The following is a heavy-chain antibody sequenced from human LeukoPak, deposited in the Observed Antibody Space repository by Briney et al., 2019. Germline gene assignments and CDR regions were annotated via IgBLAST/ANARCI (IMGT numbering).Heavy chain of an antibody. D-gene: IGHD3-22*01. CDR2: IYSGGST. V-gene: IGHV3-53*01. Sequence: RTGGSLRLSCAASGFTVSSNYMSWVRQAPGKGLEWVSVIYSGGSTYYAVSVKGRFTISRDNSKNTLYLQMNSLRAEDTAVYYCAREGNYYDSSGAFDIWGQGTMVTVSS. J-gene: IGHJ3*02. CDR3: AREGNYYDSSGAFDI. CDR1: GFTVSSNY.